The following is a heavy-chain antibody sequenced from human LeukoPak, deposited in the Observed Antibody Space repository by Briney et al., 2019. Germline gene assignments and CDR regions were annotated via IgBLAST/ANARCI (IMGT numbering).Heavy chain of an antibody. CDR2: IYYSGST. J-gene: IGHJ5*02. D-gene: IGHD3-22*01. V-gene: IGHV4-59*12. Sequence: SETLSLTCTVSGGSLSSYYWSWIRQPPGKGLEWIGYIYYSGSTNYNPSLKSRVTISVDTSKNQFSLKLSSVTAADTAVYYCARDGDYYDSSGYFGYNWFDPWGQGTLVTVSS. CDR3: ARDGDYYDSSGYFGYNWFDP. CDR1: GGSLSSYY.